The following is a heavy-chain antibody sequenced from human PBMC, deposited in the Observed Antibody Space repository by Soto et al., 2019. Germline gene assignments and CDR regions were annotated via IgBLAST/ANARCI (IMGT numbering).Heavy chain of an antibody. Sequence: ASVKVSCKASGYTFTSYVISWVRQAPGQGLEWMGWISAYNGNTNYAQKLQGRVTMTTDTSTSTAYMELRSLRSDDTAVYYCAMGGQYYDFWSGYSHYGMAFWGQGTTVTVSS. CDR3: AMGGQYYDFWSGYSHYGMAF. CDR2: ISAYNGNT. V-gene: IGHV1-18*01. J-gene: IGHJ6*02. D-gene: IGHD3-3*01. CDR1: GYTFTSYV.